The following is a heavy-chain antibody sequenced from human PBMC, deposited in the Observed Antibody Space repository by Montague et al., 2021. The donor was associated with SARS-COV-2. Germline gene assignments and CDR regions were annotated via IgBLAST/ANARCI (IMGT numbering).Heavy chain of an antibody. J-gene: IGHJ4*02. CDR3: ARPGSGYSYGSGAFDY. CDR1: GGSISYSIYY. D-gene: IGHD5-18*01. V-gene: IGHV4-39*01. Sequence: SETLSLTCTVSGGSISYSIYYWDWIRQPPGKGLEWIGSIYYTENTYYNPSLKSRVTISIDTSKNQFSLKLSSVTAADTAVYYCARPGSGYSYGSGAFDYWGQGTLVTVSS. CDR2: IYYTENT.